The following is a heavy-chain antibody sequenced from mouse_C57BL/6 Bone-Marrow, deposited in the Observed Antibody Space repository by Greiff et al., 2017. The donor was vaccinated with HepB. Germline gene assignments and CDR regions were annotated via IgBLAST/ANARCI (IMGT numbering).Heavy chain of an antibody. CDR3: ARRDRGGYYYAMDY. CDR2: IHPNSGST. J-gene: IGHJ4*01. Sequence: QVQLQQPGAELVKPGASVKLSCKASGYTFTSYWMHWVKQRPGQGLEWIGMIHPNSGSTNYNEKFKSKATLTVDKSSSTAYMQLSSLTSEDSAVYYCARRDRGGYYYAMDYWGQGTSVTVSS. CDR1: GYTFTSYW. V-gene: IGHV1-64*01.